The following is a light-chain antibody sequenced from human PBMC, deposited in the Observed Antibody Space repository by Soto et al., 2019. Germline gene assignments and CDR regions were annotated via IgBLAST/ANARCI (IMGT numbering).Light chain of an antibody. J-gene: IGKJ4*01. CDR1: QSVSSY. Sequence: EIVLTQSPAALSLSPGERATLSCRASQSVSSYLAWYQQKPGQAPRLLIYEASKRATGIPARFSGSGSGTEFNLTISSLQSEDFGVYYCQQYNNWPRATFGGGTKVEIK. V-gene: IGKV3-11*01. CDR3: QQYNNWPRAT. CDR2: EAS.